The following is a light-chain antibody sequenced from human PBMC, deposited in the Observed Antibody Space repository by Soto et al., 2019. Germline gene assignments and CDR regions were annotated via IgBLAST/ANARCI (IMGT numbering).Light chain of an antibody. V-gene: IGLV2-8*01. CDR1: SSDVGGYNY. CDR2: EVS. J-gene: IGLJ2*01. Sequence: QSALTQPPSASGSPGQSVTISCTGTSSDVGGYNYVSWYQQHPGKAPKLMIYEVSKRPSWVPDRFSGSKSGNTASLTVSGLQAEDEADFYCSSYAGSDNLGVVFGGGTKVTVL. CDR3: SSYAGSDNLGVV.